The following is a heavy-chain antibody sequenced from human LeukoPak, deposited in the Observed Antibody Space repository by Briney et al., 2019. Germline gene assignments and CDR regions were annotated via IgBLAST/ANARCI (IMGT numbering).Heavy chain of an antibody. J-gene: IGHJ4*02. CDR2: ISGDGGST. V-gene: IGHV3-43*02. CDR1: GFTFDDYA. Sequence: PGGSLRLSCAASGFTFDDYAMHWVRQAPGKGLEWVSLISGDGGSTYYAESVKGRFTISRDNSKNSLYLQMNSLRTEDTALYYCAKDILTDITMVRGVIITPGGWGQGTLVTVSS. D-gene: IGHD3-10*01. CDR3: AKDILTDITMVRGVIITPGG.